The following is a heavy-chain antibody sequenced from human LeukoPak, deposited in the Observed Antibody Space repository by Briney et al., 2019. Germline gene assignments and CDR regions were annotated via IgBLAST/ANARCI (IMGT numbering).Heavy chain of an antibody. V-gene: IGHV3-23*01. J-gene: IGHJ2*01. D-gene: IGHD6-19*01. CDR3: AKSMTLQWRGFFDL. CDR2: ISASGSAT. CDR1: GLIFSNYG. Sequence: GGSLRLSCAASGLIFSNYGMNWVRQAPGKGLEWVAAISASGSATSYADSVRGRFTISRDNSKNTLYLQKNSLRADDTAIYYCAKSMTLQWRGFFDLWGRGTHVTVSS.